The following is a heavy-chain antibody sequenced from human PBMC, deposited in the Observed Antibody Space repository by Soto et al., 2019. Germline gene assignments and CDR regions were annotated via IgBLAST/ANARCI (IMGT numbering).Heavy chain of an antibody. V-gene: IGHV3-11*01. CDR1: GFTFSDYY. CDR2: ISSSGNSI. CDR3: ARDVKRSCSGGSCSHRGWFDP. D-gene: IGHD2-15*01. J-gene: IGHJ5*02. Sequence: GGSLRLSCEASGFTFSDYYMSWIRQAPGKGLEWVSYISSSGNSIDYADSVRGRFTISRDNAQNSLYLQMNSLRAEDTAVYYCARDVKRSCSGGSCSHRGWFDPWGQGILVTVSS.